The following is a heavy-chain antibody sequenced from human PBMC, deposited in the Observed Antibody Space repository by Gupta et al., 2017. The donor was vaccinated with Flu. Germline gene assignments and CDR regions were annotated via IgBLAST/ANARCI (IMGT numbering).Heavy chain of an antibody. V-gene: IGHV4-61*02. CDR3: ARDEASIAASNL. CDR2: VFISGDT. D-gene: IGHD6-6*01. CDR1: GDSVNSGDYY. J-gene: IGHJ2*01. Sequence: QVQLQESGPGLVKPSQTLSLTCTVSGDSVNSGDYYWSWIRQPAGKGLEWIGRVFISGDTKYNPSLRSRVTISVDTSNNQFSLRLTSVTAADTAVYYCARDEASIAASNLWGRGTQVTVSS.